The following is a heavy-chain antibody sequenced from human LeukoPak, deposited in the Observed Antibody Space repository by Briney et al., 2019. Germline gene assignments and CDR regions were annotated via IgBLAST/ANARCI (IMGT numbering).Heavy chain of an antibody. CDR2: INPNSGGT. V-gene: IGHV1-2*02. CDR1: GYTFTGYY. CDR3: AREPFEVGFDY. D-gene: IGHD3-3*01. Sequence: ASVKVSCKASGYTFTGYYMHWVRQAPGQGLEWMGWINPNSGGTNYAQKFQGRVTMTRDTSISTAYMELSSVTAADTAVYYCAREPFEVGFDYWGQGTLVTVSS. J-gene: IGHJ4*02.